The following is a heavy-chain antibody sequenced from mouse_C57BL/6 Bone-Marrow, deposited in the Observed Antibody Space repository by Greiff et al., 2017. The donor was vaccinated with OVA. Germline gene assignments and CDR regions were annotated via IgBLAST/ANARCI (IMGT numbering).Heavy chain of an antibody. J-gene: IGHJ1*03. D-gene: IGHD1-1*01. V-gene: IGHV1-64*01. CDR3: AREEEFITTFFDV. CDR2: IHPNSGST. CDR1: GYTFTSYW. Sequence: QVQLKESGAELVKPGASVKLSCKASGYTFTSYWMHWVKQRPGQGLEWIGMIHPNSGSTNYNEKFKSKATLTVDKSSSTAYMQLSSLTSEDSAVYYCAREEEFITTFFDVWGTGTTVTVSS.